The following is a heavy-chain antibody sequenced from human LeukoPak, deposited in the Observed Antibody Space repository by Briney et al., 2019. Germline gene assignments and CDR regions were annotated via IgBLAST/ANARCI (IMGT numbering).Heavy chain of an antibody. J-gene: IGHJ5*02. CDR3: ARERRWLQYRNWFDP. CDR2: INPNSGGT. V-gene: IGHV1-2*02. CDR1: GYTFTGYY. D-gene: IGHD5-24*01. Sequence: ASVKVSCKASGYTFTGYYMHWVRQAPGQGLEWMGWINPNSGGTNYAQKFQGRVTMTRDTSISTAYMELSRPRSDDTAVYYCARERRWLQYRNWFDPWGQGTLVTVSS.